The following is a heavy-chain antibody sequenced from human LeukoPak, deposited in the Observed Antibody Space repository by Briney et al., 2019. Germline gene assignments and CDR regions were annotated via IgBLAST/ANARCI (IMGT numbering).Heavy chain of an antibody. D-gene: IGHD2-21*02. CDR1: GESFSGYY. Sequence: PSESLSLTCAVYGESFSGYYWSWMRQPPGKGLEWIGEINHSGSTNYNPSLKSRVTISVDTSKNQFSLKLSSVTAADTAVYYCARGRGDCLDYWGQGTLVTVSS. V-gene: IGHV4-34*01. J-gene: IGHJ4*02. CDR2: INHSGST. CDR3: ARGRGDCLDY.